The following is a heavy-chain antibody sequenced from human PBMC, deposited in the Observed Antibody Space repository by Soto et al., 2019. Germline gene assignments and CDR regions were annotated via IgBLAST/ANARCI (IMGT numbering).Heavy chain of an antibody. J-gene: IGHJ6*02. D-gene: IGHD3-10*01. CDR3: AKDRGFGAGHGMDV. CDR1: GFTFSNYA. CDR2: ISARGGTT. V-gene: IGHV3-23*01. Sequence: EVQLLESGGDLVQPGGSLRLSCEASGFTFSNYAMSWVRQAPGKGLEWVTGISARGGTTYYVDSVKGRFTISRDNSKNTLYLQMNALRAEDRAVYYYAKDRGFGAGHGMDVWGQGTTVTVSS.